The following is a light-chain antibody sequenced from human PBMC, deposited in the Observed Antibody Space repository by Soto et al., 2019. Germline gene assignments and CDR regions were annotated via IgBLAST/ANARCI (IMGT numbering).Light chain of an antibody. J-gene: IGLJ1*01. CDR2: DVS. CDR3: SSYTGSSTYV. V-gene: IGLV2-14*01. Sequence: QSALTQPASVSGSPGQSITISCTGTSSDVGGYNYVSWYQQHPGKAPKLMIYDVSNRPSGISNRFSGSKSGNTASLTISGLQAEDEADYYCSSYTGSSTYVFGTGTKLTGL. CDR1: SSDVGGYNY.